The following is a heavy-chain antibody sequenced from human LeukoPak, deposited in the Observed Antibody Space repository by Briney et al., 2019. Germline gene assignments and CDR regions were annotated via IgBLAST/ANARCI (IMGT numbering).Heavy chain of an antibody. CDR1: GGSFSGYY. D-gene: IGHD6-13*01. J-gene: IGHJ4*02. CDR2: INHSGST. Sequence: SETLSLTCAVYGGSFSGYYWSWIRQPPGKGLEWIGEINHSGSTNYNPSLKSRVTISLDTSKNQFSLKLSSVTAADTAVYYCARNSPYSSSWYRLDYWGQGTLVTVSS. V-gene: IGHV4-34*01. CDR3: ARNSPYSSSWYRLDY.